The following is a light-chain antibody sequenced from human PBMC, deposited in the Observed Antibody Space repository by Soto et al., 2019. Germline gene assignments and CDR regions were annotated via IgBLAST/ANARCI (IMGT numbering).Light chain of an antibody. CDR1: QSVSSN. J-gene: IGKJ1*01. V-gene: IGKV3-15*01. CDR2: GAS. Sequence: EIVMTQSPATLSVSPGERATLSCRASQSVSSNLAWYQQKPGQAPRLLIYGASTRATGIPARFSGSGSGTEFTLTITSLQSEDFAVYYCQQSYRFPKTFGRGTKVEVK. CDR3: QQSYRFPKT.